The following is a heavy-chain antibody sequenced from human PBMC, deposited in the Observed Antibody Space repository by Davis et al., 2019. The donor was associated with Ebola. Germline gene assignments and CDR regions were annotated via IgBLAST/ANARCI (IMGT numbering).Heavy chain of an antibody. Sequence: GEFLKISCTVSGSRFNNYAMSWVRQAPRTLLPFLSAIRTDGTTYYADSVKGRFIISRDNSKSVLFLQMNSLRADDAATYFCAKIFWSGYFRWVDPWGQGTPVIVSS. D-gene: IGHD3-3*01. CDR1: GSRFNNYA. CDR2: IRTDGTT. V-gene: IGHV3-23*01. J-gene: IGHJ5*02. CDR3: AKIFWSGYFRWVDP.